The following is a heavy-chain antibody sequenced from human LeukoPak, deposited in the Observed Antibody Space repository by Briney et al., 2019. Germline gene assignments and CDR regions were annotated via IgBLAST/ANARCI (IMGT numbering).Heavy chain of an antibody. J-gene: IGHJ4*02. CDR2: VNTDASNT. V-gene: IGHV3-74*01. Sequence: AGSLTLSCASYGFTFRNHWMHWVRQAPGKGLVWVSHVNTDASNTTYADSVKGRFTISRDNAKNTLYLQMNSLRAEDTAVYYCARDRVGTLYWGQGTLVTVSS. CDR1: GFTFRNHW. CDR3: ARDRVGTLY. D-gene: IGHD4-23*01.